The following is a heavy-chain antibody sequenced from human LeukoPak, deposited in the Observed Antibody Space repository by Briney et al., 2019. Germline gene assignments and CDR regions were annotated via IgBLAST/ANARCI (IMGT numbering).Heavy chain of an antibody. CDR3: AKAAYGPYYYYMDV. J-gene: IGHJ6*03. CDR1: GFTFDDYA. Sequence: GGSLRLSCAASGFTFDDYAMHWVRQAPGKGLEWVSGISWNSGSIGYADSVKGRFTISRDSAKNSLYLQMNSLRAEDMALYYCAKAAYGPYYYYMDVWGKGTTVTVSS. V-gene: IGHV3-9*03. CDR2: ISWNSGSI. D-gene: IGHD3-10*01.